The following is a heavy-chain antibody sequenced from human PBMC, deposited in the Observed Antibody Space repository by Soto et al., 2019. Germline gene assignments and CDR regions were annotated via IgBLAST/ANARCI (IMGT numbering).Heavy chain of an antibody. J-gene: IGHJ4*02. CDR2: IYYSGAT. V-gene: IGHV4-30-4*02. Sequence: SETLSLTCTVSGVSISSGDYYWSWIRQSPARGLEWIGFIYYSGATYPNPSLKTRISMSVDTSKNHFSLKLRSEDTAVYYCARAVAVPADFDYWGQGTLVTVSS. CDR3: ARAVAVPADFDY. D-gene: IGHD6-19*01. CDR1: GVSISSGDYY.